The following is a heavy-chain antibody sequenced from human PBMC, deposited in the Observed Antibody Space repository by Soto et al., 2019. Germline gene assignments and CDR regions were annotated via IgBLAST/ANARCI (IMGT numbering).Heavy chain of an antibody. V-gene: IGHV3-43*01. Sequence: GGSLRLSCAASGFTFDDYTMHWVRQAPGKGLEWVSLISWDGGSTYYADSVKGRFTISRDNSKNSLYLQMNSLRTEDTALYYCAIVLGDDILTGYYRADAFDIWGQGTMVTVSS. CDR3: AIVLGDDILTGYYRADAFDI. CDR2: ISWDGGST. D-gene: IGHD3-9*01. CDR1: GFTFDDYT. J-gene: IGHJ3*02.